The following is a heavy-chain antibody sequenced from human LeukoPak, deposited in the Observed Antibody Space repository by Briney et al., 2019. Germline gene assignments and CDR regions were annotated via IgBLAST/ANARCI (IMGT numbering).Heavy chain of an antibody. CDR2: SGDSDGSS. CDR1: GFTFSGSG. CDR3: AKGGCRGTCNPLPY. D-gene: IGHD2-15*01. Sequence: GGSLRLSCVASGFTFSGSGMSWVRQAPGKGLEWISSSGDSDGSSYYADSLKGRFSISRDNSKKTLYLQINSLRAENTAVYYCAKGGCRGTCNPLPYWGQGALVTVSP. V-gene: IGHV3-23*01. J-gene: IGHJ4*02.